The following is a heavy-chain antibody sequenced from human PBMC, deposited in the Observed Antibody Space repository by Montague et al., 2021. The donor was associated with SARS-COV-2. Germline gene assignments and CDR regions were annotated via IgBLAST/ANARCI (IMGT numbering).Heavy chain of an antibody. CDR3: ARMDAGPTSYDY. J-gene: IGHJ4*02. CDR2: XXWGDDK. D-gene: IGHD2-2*01. Sequence: PALVKPTQTLTLTCTFSGFSLSTSGMCVSWIRQPPGKALEWLARXXWGDDKYYSTSLKTRLTISKDTSKNQVVLTMTNMDPVDTATYYCARMDAGPTSYDYWGQGTLVTVSP. V-gene: IGHV2-70*11. CDR1: GFSLSTSGMC.